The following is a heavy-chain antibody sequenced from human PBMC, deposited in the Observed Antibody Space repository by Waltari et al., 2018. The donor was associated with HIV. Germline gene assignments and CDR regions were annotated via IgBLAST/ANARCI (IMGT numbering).Heavy chain of an antibody. D-gene: IGHD3-10*01. CDR1: GLILGNSG. Sequence: QLVESGGGVVQPGGSPGHFCAASGLILGNSGMHWVRQAPGKGLEWVAFISYDEMSKYDTESVKSRFTISRDKSKKTVFLQMNSLRPDDTAVYYCAKDLKTMLRGGGLDPWGQGTLVTVSS. CDR2: ISYDEMSK. V-gene: IGHV3-30*02. J-gene: IGHJ5*02. CDR3: AKDLKTMLRGGGLDP.